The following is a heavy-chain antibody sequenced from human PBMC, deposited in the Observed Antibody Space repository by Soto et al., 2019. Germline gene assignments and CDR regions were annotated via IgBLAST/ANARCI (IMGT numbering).Heavy chain of an antibody. CDR2: IYHRGST. D-gene: IGHD6-6*01. Sequence: QLQLQESGSGLVKPSQTLSLTCAVSGGSISSGGYSWSWIRQPPGKGLEWIGYIYHRGSTYYNPSLKSRGTIAVDRSKNQFSLKLSSVTAADTAVYYCAGGIAARPLSYWGQGTLVTVSS. V-gene: IGHV4-30-2*01. J-gene: IGHJ4*02. CDR3: AGGIAARPLSY. CDR1: GGSISSGGYS.